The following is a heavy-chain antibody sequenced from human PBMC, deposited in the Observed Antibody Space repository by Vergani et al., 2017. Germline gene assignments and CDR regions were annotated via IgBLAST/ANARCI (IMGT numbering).Heavy chain of an antibody. J-gene: IGHJ4*02. Sequence: QVQLVESGGGVVQPGRSLRLSCAASGFIFSSYGMHWVRQAPGKGLEWVALIWYDGSNKYYADSVKGRFTISRDHSKNTLYLQMNSLRAEDTAVYYCAREGYEQQFHYWGQGTLVTVSS. V-gene: IGHV3-33*01. CDR3: AREGYEQQFHY. D-gene: IGHD6-13*01. CDR1: GFIFSSYG. CDR2: IWYDGSNK.